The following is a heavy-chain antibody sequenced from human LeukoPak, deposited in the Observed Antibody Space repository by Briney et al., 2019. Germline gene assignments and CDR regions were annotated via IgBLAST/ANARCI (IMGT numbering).Heavy chain of an antibody. Sequence: GGSLRLSCAASGFNVRTNYMSWVRQAPGKGLEWVSVIYSGGSTYYADSVKGRFTISRDNSKNTLFLQMNSLRAEDTAVYYCAREIEGLDYWGQGTLVTVSS. D-gene: IGHD3-22*01. CDR1: GFNVRTNY. V-gene: IGHV3-66*01. CDR3: AREIEGLDY. J-gene: IGHJ4*02. CDR2: IYSGGST.